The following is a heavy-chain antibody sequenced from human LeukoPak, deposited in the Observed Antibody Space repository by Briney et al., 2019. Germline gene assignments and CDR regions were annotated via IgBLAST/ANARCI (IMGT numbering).Heavy chain of an antibody. V-gene: IGHV3-30*03. Sequence: GRSLRLSCAASGFTFNSFGMHWVRQAPGKGLEWVAVISYDGSNKYSADSVKGRFTISRDNSKNTLYLQMNSLRAEDTAAYYCARAGYGDPHFDFWGQGTLVTVSS. J-gene: IGHJ4*02. CDR2: ISYDGSNK. CDR1: GFTFNSFG. D-gene: IGHD4-17*01. CDR3: ARAGYGDPHFDF.